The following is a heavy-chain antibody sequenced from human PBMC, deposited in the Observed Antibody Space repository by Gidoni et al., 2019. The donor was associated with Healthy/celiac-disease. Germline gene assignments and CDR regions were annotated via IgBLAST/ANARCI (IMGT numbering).Heavy chain of an antibody. D-gene: IGHD2-21*02. CDR1: GFIFRSYS. J-gene: IGHJ4*02. Sequence: EVQLVESGGGLVKPGGSLRLPCAASGFIFRSYSMNWVRQAPGKGLEWVSSISSGGSYIYYADSLKGRFTISRDNAKNSLYLQMNSLRAEDTAVYYCARDSLAYCGGDCYFDYWGQGTLVTVSS. V-gene: IGHV3-21*01. CDR2: ISSGGSYI. CDR3: ARDSLAYCGGDCYFDY.